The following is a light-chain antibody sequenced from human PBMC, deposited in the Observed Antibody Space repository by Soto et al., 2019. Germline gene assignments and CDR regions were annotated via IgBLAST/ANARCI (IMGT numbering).Light chain of an antibody. J-gene: IGLJ1*01. CDR2: DVT. CDR3: CSYAGSYTYV. Sequence: QSVLTQPRSVSGSPGQLVTISCTGTNSDVGTFYFVSWYQQYPDKGPKLIIYDVTERPSGVPDRFSGSKSGNTASLTISGLQAEDEADYYCCSYAGSYTYVFGSGTKV. CDR1: NSDVGTFYF. V-gene: IGLV2-11*01.